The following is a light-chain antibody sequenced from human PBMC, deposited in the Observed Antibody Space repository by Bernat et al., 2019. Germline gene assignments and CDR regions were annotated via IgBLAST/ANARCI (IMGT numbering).Light chain of an antibody. CDR1: SSDVGGYNY. Sequence: QSALTQPASVSGSAGQSITISCTGTSSDVGGYNYVSWYQQHPGKAPKLMIYDVSNRPSGVSNRFSGSKSGNTASLTISGLQAEDEADYYCSSYTSSSTLFYVFGPGTKVTVL. V-gene: IGLV2-14*01. J-gene: IGLJ1*01. CDR2: DVS. CDR3: SSYTSSSTLFYV.